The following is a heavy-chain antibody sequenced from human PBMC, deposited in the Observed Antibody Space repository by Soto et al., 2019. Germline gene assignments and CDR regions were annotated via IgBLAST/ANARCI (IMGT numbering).Heavy chain of an antibody. Sequence: PGESLKISCKGSGYSFTSYWIGWVRQIPGKGLEWMGIIYPGDSDTRYSPSFQGQVTISADKSISTAYLQWSSLKASDTAMYYCARPSTDYYYGMDVWGQGTTVTVSS. CDR3: ARPSTDYYYGMDV. V-gene: IGHV5-51*01. D-gene: IGHD2-2*01. CDR2: IYPGDSDT. J-gene: IGHJ6*02. CDR1: GYSFTSYW.